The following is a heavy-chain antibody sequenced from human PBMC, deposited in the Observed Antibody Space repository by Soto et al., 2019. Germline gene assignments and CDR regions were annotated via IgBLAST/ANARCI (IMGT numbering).Heavy chain of an antibody. CDR3: AKDPRREYYFDY. J-gene: IGHJ4*02. V-gene: IGHV3-23*01. D-gene: IGHD3-10*01. Sequence: EVQLLESGGGLVQPGGSLRLSCAASGFTFSSYAMSWVRQAPGKGLEWVSAISGSGGSTYYADPVKGRFTISRDNSKNTLYLQMNSLRAEDTAVYYCAKDPRREYYFDYWGQGTLVTVSS. CDR2: ISGSGGST. CDR1: GFTFSSYA.